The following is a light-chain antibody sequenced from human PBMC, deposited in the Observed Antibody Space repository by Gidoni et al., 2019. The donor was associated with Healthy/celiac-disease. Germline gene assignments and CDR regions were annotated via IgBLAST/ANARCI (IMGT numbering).Light chain of an antibody. CDR1: QSVSSY. J-gene: IGKJ4*01. CDR2: DAS. Sequence: EIVLTQSPATLSVSPGESATLSCRASQSVSSYLAWYHQKPGQSPRLLIYDASNRATGIPARFSGSGSGTDFTLTISSLEPEDFAVYYCQQRSNWPPLTFXGXTKVEIK. V-gene: IGKV3-11*01. CDR3: QQRSNWPPLT.